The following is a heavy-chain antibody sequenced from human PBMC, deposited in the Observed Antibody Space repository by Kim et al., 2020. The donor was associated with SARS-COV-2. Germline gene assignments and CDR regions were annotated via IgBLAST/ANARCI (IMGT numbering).Heavy chain of an antibody. CDR2: IYYSGST. D-gene: IGHD2-2*01. V-gene: IGHV4-31*03. CDR1: GGSISSGGYY. CDR3: AREYCSSTSCYGGDAFDI. J-gene: IGHJ3*02. Sequence: SETLSLTCTVSGGSISSGGYYWSWIRQHPGKGLEWIGYIYYSGSTYYNPSLKSRVTISVDTSKNQFSLKLSSVTAADTAVYYCAREYCSSTSCYGGDAFDIWGQGTMVTVSS.